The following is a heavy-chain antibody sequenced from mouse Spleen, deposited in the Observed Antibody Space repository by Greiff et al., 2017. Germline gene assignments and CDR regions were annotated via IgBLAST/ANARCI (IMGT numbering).Heavy chain of an antibody. D-gene: IGHD3-3*01. CDR3: TRGGTDWYFDV. CDR1: GYTFSSYW. Sequence: QVQLQQSGAELMKPGASVKISCKATGYTFSSYWIEWVKQRPGHGLEWIGEILPGSGSTNYDEKFKSKGTLTVDISSSTAYMHLSSLTSEDSAVYYCTRGGTDWYFDVWGAGTTVTVSS. J-gene: IGHJ1*01. CDR2: ILPGSGST. V-gene: IGHV1-9*01.